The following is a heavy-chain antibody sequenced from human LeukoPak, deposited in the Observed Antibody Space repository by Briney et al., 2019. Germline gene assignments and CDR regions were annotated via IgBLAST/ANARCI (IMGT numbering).Heavy chain of an antibody. CDR3: TRTGYRSNWYVPN. D-gene: IGHD6-13*01. CDR1: GYTFSAYW. Sequence: GGSLRLSCAGSGYTFSAYWMSWVRQAPGKGLGWVATIREDGSEKYYVDSVKGRFTISRDNAKNSLYLQMNSLRAEDTAVYYCTRTGYRSNWYVPNWGQGTRVTVSS. J-gene: IGHJ4*02. CDR2: IREDGSEK. V-gene: IGHV3-7*01.